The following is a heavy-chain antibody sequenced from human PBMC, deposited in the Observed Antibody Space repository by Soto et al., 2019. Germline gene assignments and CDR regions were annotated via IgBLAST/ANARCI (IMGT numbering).Heavy chain of an antibody. J-gene: IGHJ4*02. CDR2: ISGSGGTT. CDR1: GFTFSTYA. V-gene: IGHV3-23*01. CDR3: ASLTSTWQVGFDY. D-gene: IGHD6-13*01. Sequence: EVQLLESGGGLVQPGGSLRLSCAASGFTFSTYAMSWVRQAPGKGLEGVSGISGSGGTTFYADSVKGRFTISRDNSKNTLYLQMNSLRTEDTAVYFCASLTSTWQVGFDYWGQGTLVTVSS.